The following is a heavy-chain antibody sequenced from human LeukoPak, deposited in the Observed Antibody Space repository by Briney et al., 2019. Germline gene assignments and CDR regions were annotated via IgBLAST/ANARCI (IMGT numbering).Heavy chain of an antibody. CDR1: GRSISSSSYY. J-gene: IGHJ5*02. V-gene: IGHV4-39*02. Sequence: PSETLSLTCTVSGRSISSSSYYWGWIRQPPGRGLEWIGRIYYSGSTYYNPSLKSRVIISVDTSKNHFSQQLSSVTAADTAVYYCARRYSGYDSGWFDPWGQGTLVTVSS. CDR3: ARRYSGYDSGWFDP. CDR2: IYYSGST. D-gene: IGHD5-12*01.